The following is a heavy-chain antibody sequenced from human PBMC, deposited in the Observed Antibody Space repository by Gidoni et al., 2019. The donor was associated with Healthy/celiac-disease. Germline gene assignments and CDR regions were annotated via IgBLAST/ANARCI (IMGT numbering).Heavy chain of an antibody. Sequence: QVQLQESGPGLVKPSQTLSLTCTVSGGAISSGGYDWSWIRQHPGKCLEWIGYIYYSGSTSYHPSLQSRVTLSVDTSKNQFSLKLSSVTAAYTAVYYCAPRGVQYCSSTSCHVGFDPWGQGTLVTVSS. J-gene: IGHJ5*02. CDR3: APRGVQYCSSTSCHVGFDP. D-gene: IGHD2-2*01. V-gene: IGHV4-31*03. CDR2: IYYSGST. CDR1: GGAISSGGYD.